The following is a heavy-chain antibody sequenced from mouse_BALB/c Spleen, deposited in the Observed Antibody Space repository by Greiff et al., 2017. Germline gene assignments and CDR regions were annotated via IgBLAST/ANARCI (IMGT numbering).Heavy chain of an antibody. CDR3: AIYRFAY. J-gene: IGHJ3*01. V-gene: IGHV1-9*01. CDR2: ILPGSGST. Sequence: VKLVESGAELMKPGASVKISCKATGYTFSSYWIEWVKQRPGHGLEWIGEILPGSGSTNYNEKFKGKATFTADTSSNTAYMQLSSLTSEDSAVYYCAIYRFAYWGQGTLVTVSA. CDR1: GYTFSSYW.